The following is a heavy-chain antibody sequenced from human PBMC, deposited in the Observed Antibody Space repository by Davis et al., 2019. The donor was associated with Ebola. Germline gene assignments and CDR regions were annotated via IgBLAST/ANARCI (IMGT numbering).Heavy chain of an antibody. CDR2: TYYRSKRHR. CDR1: GDSVSSNSAA. V-gene: IGHV6-1*01. CDR3: ARHQNVWYYFDY. D-gene: IGHD2-8*02. Sequence: SQTLSLTCAISGDSVSSNSAAWNWIRQSPSRGLEWLGRTYYRSKRHRDYPVSVQSRITINPDTSKNQFSLHLNSVTPEDTAVYYCARHQNVWYYFDYWGQGTLVTVSS. J-gene: IGHJ4*02.